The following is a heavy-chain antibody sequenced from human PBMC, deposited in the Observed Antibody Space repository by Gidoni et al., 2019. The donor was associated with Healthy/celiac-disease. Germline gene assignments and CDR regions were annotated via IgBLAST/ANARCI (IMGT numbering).Heavy chain of an antibody. D-gene: IGHD6-13*01. CDR1: GFTFSSYA. CDR2: ISGSGGST. V-gene: IGHV3-23*01. Sequence: EVQLLESGGALVQPGGSLRLACAASGFTFSSYAMSWVRQAPGQGLEWVTAISGSGGSTYYADSVKGRFTISRDNSKNTLYLQMNSLRAEDTAVYYCAKRLEQQLVQVDGYWGQGTLVTVSS. CDR3: AKRLEQQLVQVDGY. J-gene: IGHJ4*02.